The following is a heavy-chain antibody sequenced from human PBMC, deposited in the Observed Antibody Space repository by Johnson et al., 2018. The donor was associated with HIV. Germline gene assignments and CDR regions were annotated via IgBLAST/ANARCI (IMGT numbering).Heavy chain of an antibody. J-gene: IGHJ3*02. V-gene: IGHV3-NL1*01. D-gene: IGHD3-22*01. CDR3: ARPVPDYYDSSGYYSAAFDI. CDR1: GFTFSTYG. CDR2: INWNGGST. Sequence: QVQLVESGGGVVQPGRSLRLSCAASGFTFSTYGMSWVRQAPGKGLEWVSGINWNGGSTYYADSVKGRFTISRDNSKNTLYLQMNSLRAEDTAVYYCARPVPDYYDSSGYYSAAFDIWGQGTMVTVSS.